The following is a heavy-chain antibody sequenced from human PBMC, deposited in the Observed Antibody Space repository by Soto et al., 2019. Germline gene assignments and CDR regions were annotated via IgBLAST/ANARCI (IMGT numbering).Heavy chain of an antibody. Sequence: EVPLVESGGGLVQPGGSLRLSCAASGFTFSTYWMHWVRQVPGKGLVWVSRINSDGSSTNYADSVKGRFTISRDNAKNTLYLQMNSLRVEDMAVYYCVREWSGCDYWGQGTVVTVSS. CDR1: GFTFSTYW. V-gene: IGHV3-74*01. D-gene: IGHD3-3*01. CDR3: VREWSGCDY. J-gene: IGHJ4*02. CDR2: INSDGSST.